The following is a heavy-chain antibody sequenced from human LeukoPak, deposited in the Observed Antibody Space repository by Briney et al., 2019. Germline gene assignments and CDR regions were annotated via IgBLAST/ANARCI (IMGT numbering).Heavy chain of an antibody. CDR1: GFIFSSYW. CDR3: ARESVLLWFGVDY. J-gene: IGHJ4*02. CDR2: INTDGSST. D-gene: IGHD3-10*01. V-gene: IGHV3-74*01. Sequence: PGGSLRLSCAASGFIFSSYWMHWVRHAPGKGLAWVSRINTDGSSTSYADSVKGRFTISRDNAKNSLYLQMNSLRAEDTAVYYCARESVLLWFGVDYWGQGTPVTVSS.